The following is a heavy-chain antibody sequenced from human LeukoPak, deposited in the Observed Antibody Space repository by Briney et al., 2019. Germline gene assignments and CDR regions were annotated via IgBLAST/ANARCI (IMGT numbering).Heavy chain of an antibody. CDR1: GFTFSSYA. Sequence: GGSLRLSCAASGFTFSSYAMSWVRQALGKGLEWVSVISGSGGTTHYADSVKGRFTISRDNSKNTLYLQMNSLRAEDTAVYYCAKDIAVTTPLYGMDVWGQGTTVTVSS. CDR2: ISGSGGTT. J-gene: IGHJ6*02. CDR3: AKDIAVTTPLYGMDV. D-gene: IGHD4-17*01. V-gene: IGHV3-23*01.